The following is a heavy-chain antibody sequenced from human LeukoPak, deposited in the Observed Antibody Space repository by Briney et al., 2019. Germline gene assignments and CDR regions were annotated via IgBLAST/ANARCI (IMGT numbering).Heavy chain of an antibody. D-gene: IGHD2-2*01. V-gene: IGHV3-21*01. CDR1: GFTFSSYS. J-gene: IGHJ4*02. Sequence: GGSLRLPCAASGFTFSSYSMNWVRQAPGKGLEWVSSISSSSSYIYYADSVKGRFTISRDNAKNSLYLQMNSLRAEDTAVYYCARGTVVVPAASGTYYFDYWGQGTLVTVSS. CDR3: ARGTVVVPAASGTYYFDY. CDR2: ISSSSSYI.